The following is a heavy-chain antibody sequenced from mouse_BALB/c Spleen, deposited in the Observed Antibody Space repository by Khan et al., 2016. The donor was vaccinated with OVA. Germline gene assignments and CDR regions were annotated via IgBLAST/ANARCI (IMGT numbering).Heavy chain of an antibody. J-gene: IGHJ3*01. V-gene: IGHV1S135*01. Sequence: VQLQQSGPELMKPGASVKISCKASGYSFTTYYIHWVMQSHGTSLEWIGYIDPFSGSTSFTQKFKGKATLSVDKSSSTAYIHLSNLTSEDSAVYYCTRHGFVAWFTYWGQGKLVTVSA. CDR1: GYSFTTYY. D-gene: IGHD2-2*01. CDR3: TRHGFVAWFTY. CDR2: IDPFSGST.